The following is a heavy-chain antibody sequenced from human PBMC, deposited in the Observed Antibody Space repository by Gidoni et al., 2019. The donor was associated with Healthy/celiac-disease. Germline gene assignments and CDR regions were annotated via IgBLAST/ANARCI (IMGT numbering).Heavy chain of an antibody. D-gene: IGHD3-10*01. CDR1: GFTFSSYA. CDR3: AKRRLITMVRGSFDY. Sequence: EVQLLESGGGLVQPGGSLRLSCAASGFTFSSYAMSWVRQDPGKGLEWVAAISGSGGSTYYADSVKGRFTISRDNSKNTLYLQMNSLRAEDTAVYYCAKRRLITMVRGSFDYWGQGTLVTVSS. CDR2: ISGSGGST. J-gene: IGHJ4*02. V-gene: IGHV3-23*01.